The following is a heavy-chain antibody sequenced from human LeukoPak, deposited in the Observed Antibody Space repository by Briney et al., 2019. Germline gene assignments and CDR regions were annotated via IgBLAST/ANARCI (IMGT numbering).Heavy chain of an antibody. V-gene: IGHV3-72*01. CDR2: TRNKANSYTT. Sequence: GGSLTLSCAASGFTFSDHYMDWVRQAPGKGLEWVGRTRNKANSYTTEYAASVKGRFTISRDDSKNSLYLQMNSLKTEDTAVYYCARVYYDSSGSKIDYWGQGTLVTVSS. CDR1: GFTFSDHY. D-gene: IGHD3-22*01. J-gene: IGHJ4*02. CDR3: ARVYYDSSGSKIDY.